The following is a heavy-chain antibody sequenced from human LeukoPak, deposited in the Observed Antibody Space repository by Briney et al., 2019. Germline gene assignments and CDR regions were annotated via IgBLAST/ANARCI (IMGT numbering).Heavy chain of an antibody. D-gene: IGHD2-15*01. J-gene: IGHJ4*02. CDR3: ARDVGPLGYCSGGSCAPIDY. Sequence: GGSLRLSCAASGFTFSSYWMSWVRQAPGKGLEWVANVKYDGSEKYYVDSVKGRFTISRDNAKNSLYLQMNSLRAEDTAVYYCARDVGPLGYCSGGSCAPIDYWGQGTLVTVSS. CDR1: GFTFSSYW. V-gene: IGHV3-7*01. CDR2: VKYDGSEK.